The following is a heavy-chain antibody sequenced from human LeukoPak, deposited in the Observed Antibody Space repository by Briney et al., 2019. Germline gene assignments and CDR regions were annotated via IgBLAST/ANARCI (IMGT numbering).Heavy chain of an antibody. CDR2: IYYSGST. Sequence: PSGTLSLTCTVSGGSISSYYWSWIRQPPGKGLEWIGYIYYSGSTNYNPSLKSRVTISVDTSKNQFSLKLSSVTAADTAVYYCARHGVYYYGMDVWGQGTTVTVSS. V-gene: IGHV4-59*08. CDR3: ARHGVYYYGMDV. J-gene: IGHJ6*02. CDR1: GGSISSYY.